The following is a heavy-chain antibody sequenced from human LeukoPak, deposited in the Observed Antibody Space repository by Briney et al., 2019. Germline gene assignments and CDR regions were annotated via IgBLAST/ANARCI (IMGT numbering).Heavy chain of an antibody. V-gene: IGHV3-23*01. D-gene: IGHD6-19*01. J-gene: IGHJ4*02. CDR1: GFTFSSYA. Sequence: GGSLRLSCAASGFTFSSYAMSWVRQAPGKGVEWVSAISGSGGSTYYADSVKGRFTISRDNSKNTLYLQMNSLRAEDTAVYYCAKAPSHPWLVTQSWGQGTLVTVSS. CDR3: AKAPSHPWLVTQS. CDR2: ISGSGGST.